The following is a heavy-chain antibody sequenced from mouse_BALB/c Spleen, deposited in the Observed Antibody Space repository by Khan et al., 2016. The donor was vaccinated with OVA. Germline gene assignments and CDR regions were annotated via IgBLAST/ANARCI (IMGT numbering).Heavy chain of an antibody. Sequence: VQLQQSGAELVRPGASVKISCKAFGYTFTNHHINWVKQRPGQGLDWIGYINPYNDYTNYNQTFKDKATLTVAKSSRTAYMELSSLISAESAVFYWANPRQLGLIVWFAYWGQGTLVTVAA. V-gene: IGHV1S45*01. J-gene: IGHJ3*01. CDR1: GYTFTNHH. CDR3: ANPRQLGLIVWFAY. CDR2: INPYNDYT. D-gene: IGHD3-2*01.